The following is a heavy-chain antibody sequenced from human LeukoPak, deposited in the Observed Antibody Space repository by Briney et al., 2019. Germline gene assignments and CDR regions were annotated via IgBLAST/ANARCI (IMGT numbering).Heavy chain of an antibody. Sequence: SETLSLTCSVSGGSISLWQWNWIRQVAGKGPEWIGRLHTSGGPKYNPSLKSRVTMSLDTSKNQFFLKVSSVTAADTAVYFCATGGGPFDYWGQGILVTVSS. CDR3: ATGGGPFDY. CDR2: LHTSGGP. D-gene: IGHD3-16*01. V-gene: IGHV4-4*07. CDR1: GGSISLWQ. J-gene: IGHJ4*02.